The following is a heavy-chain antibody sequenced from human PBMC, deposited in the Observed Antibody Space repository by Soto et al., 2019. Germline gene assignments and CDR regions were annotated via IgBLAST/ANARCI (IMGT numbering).Heavy chain of an antibody. J-gene: IGHJ4*02. CDR2: IYSGGST. CDR1: GFTVSSNY. CDR3: ASDHSSGYYRLDY. Sequence: EVQLVESGGGLVQPGGSLRLSCAASGFTVSSNYMSWVRQAPGKGLEWVSVIYSGGSTYYADSVKGRFTISRDNSKNTLYLQMNSLRAEDTAVYYCASDHSSGYYRLDYWGQGTLVTVSS. V-gene: IGHV3-66*01. D-gene: IGHD3-22*01.